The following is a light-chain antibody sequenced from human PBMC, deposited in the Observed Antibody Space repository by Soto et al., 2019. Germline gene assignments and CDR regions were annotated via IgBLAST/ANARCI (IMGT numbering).Light chain of an antibody. CDR2: EGH. Sequence: QSDLAQPASVSGSPGQSITISCTGASGYVGTYSLVSWYQQHPGKAPKVVIYEGHKRPSGVPDRFSGSTSVNTASLTISGLQTDDEADYYCCLYVGAATYVFGTGTQLTVL. CDR3: CLYVGAATYV. J-gene: IGLJ1*01. CDR1: SGYVGTYSL. V-gene: IGLV2-23*01.